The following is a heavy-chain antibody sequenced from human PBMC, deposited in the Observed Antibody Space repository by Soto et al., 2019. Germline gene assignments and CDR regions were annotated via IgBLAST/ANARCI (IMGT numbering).Heavy chain of an antibody. V-gene: IGHV4-39*07. CDR1: GGSIRTSPFY. D-gene: IGHD3-22*01. Sequence: PSETLSLTCSVSGGSIRTSPFYWAWIRQPPGKGLEWIGSVYYSGTTYRNPSLKSRATIFVDTSKNQFSLKLSSVTAADTAVYYCARIGDYDQITFDIWGQGTMVTVSS. CDR3: ARIGDYDQITFDI. CDR2: VYYSGTT. J-gene: IGHJ3*02.